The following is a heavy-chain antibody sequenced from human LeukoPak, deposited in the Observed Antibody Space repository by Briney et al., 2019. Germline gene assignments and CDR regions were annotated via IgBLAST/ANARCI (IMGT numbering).Heavy chain of an antibody. CDR3: AREKNSSSWYFSYYYYGMDV. J-gene: IGHJ6*02. CDR2: IYTSGST. Sequence: SETLSLTCTVSGGSISSYYWSWIRQPAGKGLEWIGRIYTSGSTNYNPSLKSRVTMSVDTSKNQFSLKLSSVTAADTAVYYCAREKNSSSWYFSYYYYGMDVWGQGTTVTVSS. CDR1: GGSISSYY. V-gene: IGHV4-4*07. D-gene: IGHD6-13*01.